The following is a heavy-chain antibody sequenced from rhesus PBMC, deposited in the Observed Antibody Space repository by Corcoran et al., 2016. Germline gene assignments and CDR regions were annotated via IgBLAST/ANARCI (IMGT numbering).Heavy chain of an antibody. D-gene: IGHD2-39*01. CDR3: TRRCGEGACFFDY. CDR2: ISPDKGNK. CDR1: GSMFTTYY. Sequence: QVQLVQSGAEIKQPGASVKLSCKTSGSMFTTYYIHWVSPAPGHGPEWIGLISPDKGNKDYAQNLQGRVTLSTDTSTRTGYMELSSLRSEDTAVYYCTRRCGEGACFFDYWGQGVLVTVSS. V-gene: IGHV1-1*01. J-gene: IGHJ4*01.